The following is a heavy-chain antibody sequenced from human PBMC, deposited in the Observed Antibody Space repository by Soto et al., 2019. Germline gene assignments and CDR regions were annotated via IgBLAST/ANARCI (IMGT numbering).Heavy chain of an antibody. CDR3: ARIAVAATTRYYYGMDV. J-gene: IGHJ6*02. D-gene: IGHD6-19*01. CDR2: ISAYNGNT. V-gene: IGHV1-18*04. Sequence: VKVSCKASGYTFTSYGISWVRQAPGQGLEWMGWISAYNGNTNYAQKLQGRVTMTTDTSTSTAYMELRSLRSDDTAVYYCARIAVAATTRYYYGMDVWGQGTTVTVSS. CDR1: GYTFTSYG.